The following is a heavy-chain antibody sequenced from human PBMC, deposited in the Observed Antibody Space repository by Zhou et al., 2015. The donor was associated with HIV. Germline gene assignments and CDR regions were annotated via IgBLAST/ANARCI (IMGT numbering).Heavy chain of an antibody. CDR3: ARSQKGYDILTGYYRYYFDY. V-gene: IGHV1-69*01. Sequence: QVQLVQSGAEVKKPGSSVKVSCKASGGTFSSYAISWVRQAPGQGLEWMGGIIPIFGTANYAQKFQGRVTITADESTSTAYMELSSLRSEDTAVYYCARSQKGYDILTGYYRYYFDYWGQGTLVTVSS. CDR2: IIPIFGTA. CDR1: GGTFSSYA. D-gene: IGHD3-9*01. J-gene: IGHJ4*02.